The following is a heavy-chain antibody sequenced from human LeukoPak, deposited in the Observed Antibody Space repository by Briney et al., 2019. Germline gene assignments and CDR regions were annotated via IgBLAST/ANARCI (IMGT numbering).Heavy chain of an antibody. V-gene: IGHV4-34*01. Sequence: SSETLSLTCAVYGGSFSGYYWSWIRQPPGKGLEWIGSIYYSGSTYYNPSLKSRVTISVDTSKNQFSLKLSSVTAADTAVYYCARGAMIVVVITRNDAFDIWGQGTMVTVSS. J-gene: IGHJ3*02. CDR2: IYYSGST. D-gene: IGHD3-22*01. CDR3: ARGAMIVVVITRNDAFDI. CDR1: GGSFSGYY.